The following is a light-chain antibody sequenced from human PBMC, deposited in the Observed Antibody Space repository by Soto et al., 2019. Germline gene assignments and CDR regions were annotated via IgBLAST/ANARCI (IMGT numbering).Light chain of an antibody. CDR2: SNL. J-gene: IGLJ2*01. CDR3: AAWDDSLNGHVV. CDR1: TSNIGNNT. V-gene: IGLV1-44*01. Sequence: QSVLTQPPSASGTPGQRVTISCSGSTSNIGNNTVNWYQQLPGTAPKLFIYSNLHRPSGVPDRFSGSKSGTSASLAISGLQSEDEADYYCAAWDDSLNGHVVFGGGTKLTVL.